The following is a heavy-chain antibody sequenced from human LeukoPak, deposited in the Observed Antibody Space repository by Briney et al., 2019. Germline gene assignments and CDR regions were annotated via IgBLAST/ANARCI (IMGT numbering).Heavy chain of an antibody. Sequence: GGSLRLSCAASGFTFSSYWMSWVRQAPGKGLEWVANIKQDGSEKYYVDSVKGRFTISRDNAQNSLYLQMNSLRAEDTAVYYCARDYSSGAFGEVIYYYYYMDVWGKGTTVTVSS. J-gene: IGHJ6*03. D-gene: IGHD3-10*01. CDR2: IKQDGSEK. CDR3: ARDYSSGAFGEVIYYYYYMDV. V-gene: IGHV3-7*01. CDR1: GFTFSSYW.